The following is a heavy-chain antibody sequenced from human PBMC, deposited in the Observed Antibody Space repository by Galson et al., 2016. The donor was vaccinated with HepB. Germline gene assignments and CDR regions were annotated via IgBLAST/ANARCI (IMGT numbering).Heavy chain of an antibody. D-gene: IGHD6-19*01. J-gene: IGHJ4*02. V-gene: IGHV1-18*01. Sequence: SVKVSCKASGYTFTTYYINWVRQATGHGLEWMGWIRADNGDTNYAQKFQGRVTMTTDTSTNTAYMELRSLRSDDTAVYYCARDQGWSLTWGQGTMVTVSS. CDR2: IRADNGDT. CDR3: ARDQGWSLT. CDR1: GYTFTTYY.